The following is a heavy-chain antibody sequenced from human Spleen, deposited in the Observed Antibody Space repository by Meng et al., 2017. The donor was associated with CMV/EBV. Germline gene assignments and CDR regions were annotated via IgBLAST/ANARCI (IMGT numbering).Heavy chain of an antibody. J-gene: IGHJ5*02. D-gene: IGHD4-11*01. CDR1: GVTFSNYG. CDR3: ARAKDYRGGNWFDP. Sequence: SGVTFSNYGMHWARQAPGKGLEWVSSISSSSSYIYYADSVKSRFTISRDNTKNSLYLQMNSLRAEDTAVYYCARAKDYRGGNWFDPWGQGTLVTVSS. CDR2: ISSSSSYI. V-gene: IGHV3-21*01.